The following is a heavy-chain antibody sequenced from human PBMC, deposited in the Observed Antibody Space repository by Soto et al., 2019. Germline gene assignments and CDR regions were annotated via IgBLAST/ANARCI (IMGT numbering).Heavy chain of an antibody. Sequence: SLRLSCAASGFTFSSYGMHWVRQAPGKGLEWVAVIWYDGSNKYYADSVKGRFTTSRVNCKNTLYLQMNSLRAEDTAVYYCARGHSSGYPDDFDDSGQATLVTVSS. D-gene: IGHD3-22*01. CDR2: IWYDGSNK. CDR3: ARGHSSGYPDDFDD. CDR1: GFTFSSYG. J-gene: IGHJ4*02. V-gene: IGHV3-33*01.